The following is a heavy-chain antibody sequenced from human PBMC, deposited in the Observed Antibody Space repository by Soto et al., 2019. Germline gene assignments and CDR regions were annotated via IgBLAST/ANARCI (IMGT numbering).Heavy chain of an antibody. CDR1: GYTFTSYG. V-gene: IGHV1-18*01. Sequence: QVQLVQSGAEVKKPGASVKVSCKASGYTFTSYGISWVRQAPGQGLEWMGWISAYNGNTNYAQKLQGRVTMTTDTSTSTAYRELRSLGADDTAVYYCARAWKYYGSGSYLGGDYYGMDVWGQGTTVTGSS. CDR3: ARAWKYYGSGSYLGGDYYGMDV. D-gene: IGHD3-10*01. CDR2: ISAYNGNT. J-gene: IGHJ6*02.